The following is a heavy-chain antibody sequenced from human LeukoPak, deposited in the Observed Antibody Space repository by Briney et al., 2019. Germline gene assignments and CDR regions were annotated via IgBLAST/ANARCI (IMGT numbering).Heavy chain of an antibody. V-gene: IGHV4-59*13. CDR3: ARGISSSWYWFHYYMDV. J-gene: IGHJ6*03. D-gene: IGHD6-13*01. Sequence: PSETLSFTCTVSGGSFSSYYWSWVRQPPGKGLEWIGYVYYSGSTKYNPALKSRVTISKDSSKNQFSLNLRSVTAADTAVYYCARGISSSWYWFHYYMDVWGKGTTVTVSS. CDR1: GGSFSSYY. CDR2: VYYSGST.